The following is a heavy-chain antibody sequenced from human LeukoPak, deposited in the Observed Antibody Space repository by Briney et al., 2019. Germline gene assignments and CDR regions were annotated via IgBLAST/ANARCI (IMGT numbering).Heavy chain of an antibody. J-gene: IGHJ4*02. V-gene: IGHV4-38-2*02. CDR3: ARGGPVGATIRRFDY. CDR1: GYSISSGYY. D-gene: IGHD1-26*01. Sequence: SETLSLTCTGIGYSISSGYYWGWIRQPPGKGLEWIGEINHSGSTNYNPSLKSRVTISVDTSKNQFSLKLSSVTAADTAVYYCARGGPVGATIRRFDYWGQGTLVTVSS. CDR2: INHSGST.